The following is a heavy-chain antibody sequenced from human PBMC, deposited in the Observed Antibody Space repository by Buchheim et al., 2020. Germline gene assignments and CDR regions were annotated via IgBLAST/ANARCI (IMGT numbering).Heavy chain of an antibody. Sequence: QVQLQQWGAGLLKPSETLSLTCTVYGGSFSGYYWSWIRQPPEKGLEWIGEFTRSGSTNYNPSLTSRVTMSLDTSKNQFSLQLTSVTAADTAVYYCARLTDYGDSYWYFDLWGRGSL. D-gene: IGHD4-17*01. J-gene: IGHJ2*01. CDR3: ARLTDYGDSYWYFDL. CDR2: FTRSGST. V-gene: IGHV4-34*01. CDR1: GGSFSGYY.